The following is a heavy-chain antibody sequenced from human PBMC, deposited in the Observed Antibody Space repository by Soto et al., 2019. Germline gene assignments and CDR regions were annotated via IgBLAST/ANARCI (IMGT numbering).Heavy chain of an antibody. V-gene: IGHV4-59*08. CDR3: ARHYWDFWSGYQNYYYYYMDV. J-gene: IGHJ6*03. CDR2: IYYSGST. D-gene: IGHD3-3*02. Sequence: SETLSLTCTVSGGSISSYYWSWIRQPPGKGLEWIGYIYYSGSTNYNPSLKSRVTISVDTSKNQFSLKLSSVTAADTAVYYCARHYWDFWSGYQNYYYYYMDVWGKGTTVTSP. CDR1: GGSISSYY.